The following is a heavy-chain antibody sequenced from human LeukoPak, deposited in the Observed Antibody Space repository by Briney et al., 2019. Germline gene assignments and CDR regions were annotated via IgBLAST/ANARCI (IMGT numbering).Heavy chain of an antibody. Sequence: PGGSLRLSCAASGFNFINYGMHSVRQSPGKGLGWVAFISTDGRDKRHADSVKGRFTLTRDNSKNTLYLQMNSRIAEDTAVYYCAKDLQIGPAGYYFDYWGQGTLVTVST. CDR3: AKDLQIGPAGYYFDY. D-gene: IGHD2-2*01. CDR2: ISTDGRDK. J-gene: IGHJ4*02. CDR1: GFNFINYG. V-gene: IGHV3-30*18.